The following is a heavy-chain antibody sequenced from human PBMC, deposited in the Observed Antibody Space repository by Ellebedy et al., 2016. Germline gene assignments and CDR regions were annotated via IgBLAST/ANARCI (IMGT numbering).Heavy chain of an antibody. J-gene: IGHJ5*02. Sequence: SETLSLTXTVSGGSISSYYWSWIRQPPGKGLEWIGEINHSGSTNYNPSLKSRVTISVDTSKNQFSLKLSSVTAADTAVYYCARGRYCSSTSCYLGFNPWGQGTLVTVSS. CDR1: GGSISSYY. CDR2: INHSGST. CDR3: ARGRYCSSTSCYLGFNP. V-gene: IGHV4-34*01. D-gene: IGHD2-2*01.